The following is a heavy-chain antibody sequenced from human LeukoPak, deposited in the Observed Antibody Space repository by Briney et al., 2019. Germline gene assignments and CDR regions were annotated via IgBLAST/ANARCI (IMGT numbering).Heavy chain of an antibody. V-gene: IGHV1-69*02. CDR3: ATVSTVTLAEYFQH. Sequence: SVKVSCKASGGTFSSYTISWVRQAPGQGLEWMGRIIPILGIANYAQKFQGRVTITADKSTSTAYMELSSLRSEDTAVYYCATVSTVTLAEYFQHWGQGTLVTVSS. CDR2: IIPILGIA. CDR1: GGTFSSYT. J-gene: IGHJ1*01. D-gene: IGHD4-11*01.